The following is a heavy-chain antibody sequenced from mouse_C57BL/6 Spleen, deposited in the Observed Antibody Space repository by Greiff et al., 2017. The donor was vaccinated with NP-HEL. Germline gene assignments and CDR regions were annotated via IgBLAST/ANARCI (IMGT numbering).Heavy chain of an antibody. Sequence: VQVVESGAELVRPGTSVKVSCKASGYAFTNYLIEWVKQRPGQGLEWIGVINPGSGGTNYNEKFKGKATLTADKSSSTAYMQLSSLTSEDSAVYFCAREDGNYFDYWGQGTTLTVSS. J-gene: IGHJ2*01. CDR2: INPGSGGT. V-gene: IGHV1-54*01. CDR1: GYAFTNYL. D-gene: IGHD2-3*01. CDR3: AREDGNYFDY.